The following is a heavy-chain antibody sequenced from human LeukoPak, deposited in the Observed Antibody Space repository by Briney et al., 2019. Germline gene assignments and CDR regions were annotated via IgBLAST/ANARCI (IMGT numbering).Heavy chain of an antibody. V-gene: IGHV4-34*01. J-gene: IGHJ5*02. Sequence: SETLSLTCAVYGGSFSGYYWSWIRQPPGKGLEWIGEINHSGSTNYNPSLKSRVTISVDTSKNQFSLKLSSVTAADTAVYYCARDQTAVAGNWFDPWGQGTLVTVSS. CDR1: GGSFSGYY. D-gene: IGHD6-19*01. CDR2: INHSGST. CDR3: ARDQTAVAGNWFDP.